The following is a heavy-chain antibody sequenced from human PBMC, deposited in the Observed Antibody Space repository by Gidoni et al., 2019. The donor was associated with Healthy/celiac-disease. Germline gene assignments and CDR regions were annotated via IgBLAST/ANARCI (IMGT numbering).Heavy chain of an antibody. D-gene: IGHD6-6*01. Sequence: QLQLQESGPGLVKPSETLSLTCTVAGGSISSSRYYWGWIRQPPGKGLEWFGSICYSGSTYYHPSLTSRVTISVDTSKTQFSLKLSSVTAADTAVYYCARLYQELLLRAYYYYYMDVWGKGTTVTVSS. CDR3: ARLYQELLLRAYYYYYMDV. V-gene: IGHV4-39*01. CDR2: ICYSGST. CDR1: GGSISSSRYY. J-gene: IGHJ6*03.